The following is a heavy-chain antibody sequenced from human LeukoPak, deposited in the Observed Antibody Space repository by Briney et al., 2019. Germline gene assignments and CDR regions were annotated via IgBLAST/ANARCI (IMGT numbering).Heavy chain of an antibody. D-gene: IGHD2-2*01. CDR2: INHSGST. J-gene: IGHJ6*03. CDR3: ERVGRVLGYCSSTSCPRGNYYYYMDV. V-gene: IGHV4-34*01. CDR1: GGSFSGYY. Sequence: SETLSLTCAVYGGSFSGYYWSWIRQPPGKGLEWIGEINHSGSTNYNPSLKSRVTISVDTSKNQFSLKLSSVTAADTAVYYCERVGRVLGYCSSTSCPRGNYYYYMDVWAKGTTVTVSS.